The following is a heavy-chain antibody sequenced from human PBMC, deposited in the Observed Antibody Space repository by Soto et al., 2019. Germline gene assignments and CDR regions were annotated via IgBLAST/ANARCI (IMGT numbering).Heavy chain of an antibody. CDR3: ARSLVVPAASRRSYYYYGMDV. CDR2: INHSGST. J-gene: IGHJ6*01. Sequence: QVQLQQWGAGLLKPSETLSLTCGVYGGAFSGYYWSWIRQPPGKGLEWIGEINHSGSTNYNPSLKSRVTISVDTSKNQFSLKLSSVTAADTAVYYCARSLVVPAASRRSYYYYGMDVW. D-gene: IGHD2-2*01. CDR1: GGAFSGYY. V-gene: IGHV4-34*01.